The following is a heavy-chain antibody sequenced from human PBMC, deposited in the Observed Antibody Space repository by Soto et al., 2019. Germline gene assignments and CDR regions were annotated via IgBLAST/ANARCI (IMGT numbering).Heavy chain of an antibody. Sequence: QVQLVQSGAEVKKPGSSVKVSCKASGGTFSRSGLIWVRQAPGQGLEWVGGIIPIFPTAHYGQKFQGRVTITAYESTTTAYMELSSLRSEDTAVYYCARDQGYRSSQYFIDIWCQGALVTVSA. V-gene: IGHV1-69*01. J-gene: IGHJ4*02. CDR2: IIPIFPTA. CDR1: GGTFSRSG. CDR3: ARDQGYRSSQYFIDI. D-gene: IGHD6-19*01.